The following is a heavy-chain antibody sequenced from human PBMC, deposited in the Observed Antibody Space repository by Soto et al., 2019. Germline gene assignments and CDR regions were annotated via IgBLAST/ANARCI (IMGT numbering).Heavy chain of an antibody. CDR2: IWYDGSNK. CDR1: GFPFSSYG. CDR3: ARDPAVLRYFDWLPNFDY. Sequence: PGGSLRLSCAASGFPFSSYGMHWVRQAPGKGLEWVAVIWYDGSNKYYADSVKGRFTISRDNSKNTLYLQMNSLRAEDTAVYYCARDPAVLRYFDWLPNFDYWGQGTLVTVSS. V-gene: IGHV3-33*01. D-gene: IGHD3-9*01. J-gene: IGHJ4*02.